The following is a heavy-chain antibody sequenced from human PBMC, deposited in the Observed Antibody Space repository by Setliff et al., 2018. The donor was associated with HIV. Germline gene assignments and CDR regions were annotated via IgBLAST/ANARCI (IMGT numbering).Heavy chain of an antibody. CDR1: GGSVYTASYY. V-gene: IGHV4-39*01. Sequence: KTSETLSLTCTVSGGSVYTASYYWGWVRQPPGKGLEWIGTFYFGRTTYYNPSLESRVTLSVDTAKNQLSLNLTSATAADTAIYYCARRRLVGYSFDYWGQGALVTVSS. CDR2: FYFGRTT. D-gene: IGHD6-25*01. J-gene: IGHJ4*02. CDR3: ARRRLVGYSFDY.